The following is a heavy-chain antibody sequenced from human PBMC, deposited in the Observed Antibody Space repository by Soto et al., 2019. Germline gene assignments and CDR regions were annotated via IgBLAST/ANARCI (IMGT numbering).Heavy chain of an antibody. CDR1: GFTVSSNY. V-gene: IGHV3-66*01. D-gene: IGHD3-3*01. CDR2: IYSGGST. Sequence: SGGSLRLSCAASGFTVSSNYMSWVRQAPGKGLEWVSVIYSGGSTYYADSVKGRFTISRDNSKNTLYLQMNSLRAEDTAVYYCARVMELRFLEWLSYYYYYYYMDVRGKGTTVTVSS. J-gene: IGHJ6*03. CDR3: ARVMELRFLEWLSYYYYYYYMDV.